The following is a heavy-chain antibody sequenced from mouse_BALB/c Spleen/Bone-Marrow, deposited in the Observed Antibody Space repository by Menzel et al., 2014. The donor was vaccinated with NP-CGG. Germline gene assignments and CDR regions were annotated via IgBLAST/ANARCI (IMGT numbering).Heavy chain of an antibody. J-gene: IGHJ3*01. CDR1: GYTFTDYA. CDR2: IGTYYGDA. V-gene: IGHV1-67*01. CDR3: AREVPWFAF. Sequence: VQLQESGAELVRPGVSVKISCKGSGYTFTDYAMHWVKQSHAKSLEWIGVIGTYYGDATYNQKFKIKATMTVDKSSSTAYMELARLTSEESALYYCAREVPWFAFWGQGTLVTVSA.